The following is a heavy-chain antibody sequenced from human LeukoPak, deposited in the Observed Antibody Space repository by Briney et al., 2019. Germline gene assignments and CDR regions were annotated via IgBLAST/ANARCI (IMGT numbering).Heavy chain of an antibody. V-gene: IGHV1-2*02. Sequence: ASVKVSCKASGYIFTGYYMHWVRQAPGQGLEWMGWINPNSGGTNYAQKFQGRVTMTRDTSISAAYMELSRLRSDDTAVYYCARDKGRWLSTAYYWGQGTLVTVSS. CDR3: ARDKGRWLSTAYY. D-gene: IGHD3-22*01. CDR2: INPNSGGT. CDR1: GYIFTGYY. J-gene: IGHJ4*02.